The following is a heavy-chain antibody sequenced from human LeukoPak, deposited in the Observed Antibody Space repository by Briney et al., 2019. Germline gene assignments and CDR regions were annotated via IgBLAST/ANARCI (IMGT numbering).Heavy chain of an antibody. D-gene: IGHD3-10*01. J-gene: IGHJ4*02. V-gene: IGHV3-21*01. CDR1: GFTFSSYN. CDR3: AKAAYGSGSYYHY. CDR2: ITSSSSYI. Sequence: GGSLRLSCAASGFTFSSYNMNWVRQAPGKGLEWVSSITSSSSYIYYADSVKGRFTISRDNAKNSLYLQMNSLRAEDTAVYYCAKAAYGSGSYYHYWGQGTLVTVSS.